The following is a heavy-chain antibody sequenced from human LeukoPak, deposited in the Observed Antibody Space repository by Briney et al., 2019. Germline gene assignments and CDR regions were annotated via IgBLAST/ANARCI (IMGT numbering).Heavy chain of an antibody. V-gene: IGHV4-38-2*02. D-gene: IGHD3-22*01. Sequence: SETLSLTCTVSGYSISSGYYWGWIRQPPGKGLEWIGSIYHSGSTYYNPSLKSRVTISVDTSKNQFSLKLSSVTTADTAVYYCASVDGYYYDSSGFLEVDYWGQGTLVTVSS. CDR1: GYSISSGYY. J-gene: IGHJ4*02. CDR3: ASVDGYYYDSSGFLEVDY. CDR2: IYHSGST.